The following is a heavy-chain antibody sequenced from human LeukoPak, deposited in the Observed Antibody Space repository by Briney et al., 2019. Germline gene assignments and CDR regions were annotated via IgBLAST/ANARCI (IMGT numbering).Heavy chain of an antibody. J-gene: IGHJ3*02. CDR3: ARDVDILKRNYDLDAFDI. V-gene: IGHV3-9*01. CDR1: GFTFDDYV. CDR2: INWNSGDI. Sequence: GGSLRLSCAASGFTFDDYVMSWVRHAPGKGLEWVSGINWNSGDIAYAASVKGRFTISRDNDKKSLYLEMKSLRVEDTAVYYCARDVDILKRNYDLDAFDIWGQGTMVTVSS. D-gene: IGHD3-3*01.